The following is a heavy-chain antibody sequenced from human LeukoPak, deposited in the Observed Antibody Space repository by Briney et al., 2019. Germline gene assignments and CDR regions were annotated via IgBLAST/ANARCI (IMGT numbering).Heavy chain of an antibody. CDR1: GGSISSSMYY. Sequence: PSETLSLTCTVSGGSISSSMYYWGWIRQPPEKGLEWIGNIYYTGSTYYNPSLKSRLTISVDTSKNQFSLKLRSLTAADTAVYYCARVPEYYYESSGSGWFDPWGQGTLVTVSS. D-gene: IGHD3-22*01. CDR3: ARVPEYYYESSGSGWFDP. J-gene: IGHJ5*02. V-gene: IGHV4-39*07. CDR2: IYYTGST.